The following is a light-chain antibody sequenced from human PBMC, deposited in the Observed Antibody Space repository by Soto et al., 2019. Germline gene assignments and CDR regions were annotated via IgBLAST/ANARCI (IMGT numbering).Light chain of an antibody. V-gene: IGLV4-69*01. CDR2: LNSDGSH. CDR3: QIWDTGIVV. J-gene: IGLJ2*01. CDR1: SGHSSYA. Sequence: QPVLTQSPSASASLGASVKLTCTLSSGHSSYAIAWHQQQPEKGPRYLVRLNSDGSHSKGDGIPDRFSGSSSGAERYLTISSLRSEDAAAYHWQIWDTGIVVFGGGTKLTVL.